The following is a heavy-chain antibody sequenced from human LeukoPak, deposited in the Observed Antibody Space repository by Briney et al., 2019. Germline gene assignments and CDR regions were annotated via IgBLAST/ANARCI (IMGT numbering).Heavy chain of an antibody. Sequence: PGGSLRLSCAASGFTFSSYAMHWVRQAPGKGLEWVAVISYDGSNKYYADSVKGRFTTSRDNSKNTLYLQMNSLRAEDTAVYYCARGRGVVVTAILAGDAFDIWGQGTMVTVSS. D-gene: IGHD2-21*02. CDR3: ARGRGVVVTAILAGDAFDI. CDR2: ISYDGSNK. V-gene: IGHV3-30*04. J-gene: IGHJ3*02. CDR1: GFTFSSYA.